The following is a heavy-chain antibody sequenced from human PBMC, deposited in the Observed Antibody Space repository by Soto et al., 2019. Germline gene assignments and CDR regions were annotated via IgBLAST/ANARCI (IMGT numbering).Heavy chain of an antibody. CDR1: GGSISSSSYY. D-gene: IGHD3-16*01. Sequence: SETLSLTCTVSGGSISSSSYYWGWIRQPPGKGLEWIGSIYYSGRTYSNPSLKSRVTISVDTSKNQFSLKLSSVTAADTAVYYCARGAHMITFGDPPSSWGQGTLVTVSS. CDR3: ARGAHMITFGDPPSS. J-gene: IGHJ4*02. CDR2: IYYSGRT. V-gene: IGHV4-39*01.